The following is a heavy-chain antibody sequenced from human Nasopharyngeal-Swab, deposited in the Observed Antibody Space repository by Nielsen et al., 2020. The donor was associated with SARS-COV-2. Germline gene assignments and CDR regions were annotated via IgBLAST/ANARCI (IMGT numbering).Heavy chain of an antibody. V-gene: IGHV1-69*13. Sequence: SVKVSCKAAGGTFSSYAISWVRHAAAHGLEWMGGIITIFGTANYAKKFQGRVTITADESTSTAYMELSSLRSEDTAVYYCARDRTIAVAGLDSAGEFDYWGQGTLVTVSS. CDR2: IITIFGTA. J-gene: IGHJ4*02. CDR1: GGTFSSYA. D-gene: IGHD6-19*01. CDR3: ARDRTIAVAGLDSAGEFDY.